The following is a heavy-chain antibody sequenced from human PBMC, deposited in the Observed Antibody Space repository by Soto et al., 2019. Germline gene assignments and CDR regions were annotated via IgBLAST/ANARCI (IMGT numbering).Heavy chain of an antibody. D-gene: IGHD3-22*01. CDR1: GYTFTSYD. J-gene: IGHJ6*02. V-gene: IGHV1-8*01. CDR2: MNPNSGNT. CDR3: AGLDWLRHYDRSGGYGMDV. Sequence: ASVKVSCKASGYTFTSYDINWVRQATGQGLEWMGWMNPNSGNTGYAQKFQGRVTMTRNTSISTAYMELSSLRSEDTAVYYCAGLDWLRHYDRSGGYGMDVWGQGTTVTVSS.